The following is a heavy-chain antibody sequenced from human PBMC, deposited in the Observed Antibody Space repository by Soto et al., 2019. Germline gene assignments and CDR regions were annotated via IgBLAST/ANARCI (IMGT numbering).Heavy chain of an antibody. Sequence: PSETLSLTCAVYGGSFSGYYWSWIRQPPGKGLEWIGEINHSGSTNYNPSLKSRVTISVDTSKNQFSLKLRSEDTAVYYCARHAKRYGDYESWGQGTLVTVSS. J-gene: IGHJ4*02. V-gene: IGHV4-34*01. D-gene: IGHD4-17*01. CDR1: GGSFSGYY. CDR2: INHSGST. CDR3: ARHAKRYGDYES.